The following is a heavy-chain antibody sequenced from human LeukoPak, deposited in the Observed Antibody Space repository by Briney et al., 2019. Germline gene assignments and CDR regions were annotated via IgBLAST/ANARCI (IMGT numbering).Heavy chain of an antibody. CDR2: IYSGGST. V-gene: IGHV3-53*01. CDR3: ARGMFWEVVPAALDY. Sequence: GGSLRLSCAASGFTVSSNYKSWVRQAPGKGLEWVSVIYSGGSTYYADSVKGRFTISRDNSKNTLYLQMNSLRAEDTAVYYCARGMFWEVVPAALDYWGQGTLVTVSS. D-gene: IGHD2-2*01. J-gene: IGHJ4*02. CDR1: GFTVSSNY.